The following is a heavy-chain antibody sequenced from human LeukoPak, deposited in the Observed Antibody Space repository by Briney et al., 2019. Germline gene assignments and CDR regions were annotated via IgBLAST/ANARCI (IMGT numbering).Heavy chain of an antibody. V-gene: IGHV3-23*01. CDR1: GFTVSSNY. CDR2: ISGSGGGT. Sequence: PGGSLRLSCAASGFTVSSNYMSWVRQAPGKGLEWVSAISGSGGGTYYADSVKGRFTISRDNAKNSLYLQMNGLRAEDTAVYYCARDPPYGSGSPTDYWGQGTLVTVSS. CDR3: ARDPPYGSGSPTDY. D-gene: IGHD3-10*01. J-gene: IGHJ4*02.